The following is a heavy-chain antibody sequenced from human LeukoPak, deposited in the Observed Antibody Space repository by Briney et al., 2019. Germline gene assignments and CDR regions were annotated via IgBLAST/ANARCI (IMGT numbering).Heavy chain of an antibody. D-gene: IGHD3-16*02. V-gene: IGHV4-59*08. Sequence: SETLSLTCTGSGGSIGTYYWSWIRQSPGKGLEWIGYIYVTGTRYNPYLQSRVTISVDRSRNQFFLKMSSFTAADTAVYYCARHIGGGIEDTDVWGKGTKVIVSS. J-gene: IGHJ6*03. CDR2: IYVTGT. CDR3: ARHIGGGIEDTDV. CDR1: GGSIGTYY.